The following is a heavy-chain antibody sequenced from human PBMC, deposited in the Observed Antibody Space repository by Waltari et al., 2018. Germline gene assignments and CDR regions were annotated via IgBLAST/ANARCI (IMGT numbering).Heavy chain of an antibody. CDR2: IYHSGST. V-gene: IGHV4-31*03. Sequence: QVQLQESGPGLVKPSQTLSLTCTVSGGSISSGGYYWSWIRQHPGKGLEWIGYIYHSGSTYSNPSLKSRVTISVDRSKNQFSLKLSSVTAADTAVYYCARDVLLWFGDPVDAFDIWGQGTMVTVSS. D-gene: IGHD3-10*01. J-gene: IGHJ3*02. CDR3: ARDVLLWFGDPVDAFDI. CDR1: GGSISSGGYY.